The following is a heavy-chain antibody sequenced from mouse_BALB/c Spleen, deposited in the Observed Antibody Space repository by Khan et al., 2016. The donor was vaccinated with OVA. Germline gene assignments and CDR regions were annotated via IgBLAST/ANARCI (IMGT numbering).Heavy chain of an antibody. J-gene: IGHJ3*01. V-gene: IGHV2-6-7*01. CDR2: ICGDGST. CDR3: ARDRSYIQGEFAY. Sequence: QVQLKESGPGLVAPSQSLSITCTVSGFSLTDYTVHWVRQPPGKDLEWLGLICGDGSTDYNSALKSRLTISKDNSKSHVFLKMNSLLTDDTARYYCARDRSYIQGEFAYWGQGTLVTVSA. CDR1: GFSLTDYT. D-gene: IGHD1-1*01.